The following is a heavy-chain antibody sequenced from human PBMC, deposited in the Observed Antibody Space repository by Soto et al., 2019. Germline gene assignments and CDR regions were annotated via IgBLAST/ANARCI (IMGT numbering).Heavy chain of an antibody. D-gene: IGHD2-15*01. CDR3: ARDATRRGACDI. J-gene: IGHJ3*02. Sequence: QVQLQQWGAGLLKPSETLSITCAVYNGSFSVYYWTWIRQPPGKGLEWIGEINHAGSTNYKPSLKSRVTISLDTSRNQFSLKLSSVTAADTAVYYCARDATRRGACDIWGQGTMVTVSS. V-gene: IGHV4-34*02. CDR1: NGSFSVYY. CDR2: INHAGST.